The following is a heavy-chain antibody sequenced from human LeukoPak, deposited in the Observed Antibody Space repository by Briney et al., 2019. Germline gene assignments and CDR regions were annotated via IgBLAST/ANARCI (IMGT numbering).Heavy chain of an antibody. CDR2: IKQDGSEK. V-gene: IGHV3-7*01. Sequence: GGSLRLSCAASGFTFSSYWMSWVRQAPGKGLEWVANIKQDGSEKYYVDSVKGRFTISRDNAKNSLYLQMNSLRAEDTAVYYCARVYSSSWYGDAFDIWGQGTMVTVSS. J-gene: IGHJ3*02. CDR1: GFTFSSYW. CDR3: ARVYSSSWYGDAFDI. D-gene: IGHD6-13*01.